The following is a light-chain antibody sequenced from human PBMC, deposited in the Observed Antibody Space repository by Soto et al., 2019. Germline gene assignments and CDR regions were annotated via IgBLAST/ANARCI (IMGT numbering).Light chain of an antibody. V-gene: IGLV2-14*03. CDR2: DVS. J-gene: IGLJ1*01. CDR3: ISYTTISTYV. Sequence: QSVLTQPASVSGSPGQSIAISCTGTSSDVGSYNYVSWYQHHPGKAPKVMIYDVSSRPSGVSNRFSGSKSGNTASLTISGLQAEDDADYYCISYTTISTYVFGTGTRSXX. CDR1: SSDVGSYNY.